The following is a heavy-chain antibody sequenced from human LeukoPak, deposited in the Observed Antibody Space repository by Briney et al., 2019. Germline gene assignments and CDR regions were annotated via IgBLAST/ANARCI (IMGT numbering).Heavy chain of an antibody. D-gene: IGHD3-10*01. CDR1: GYTFTSYA. CDR3: ARDSGPSAFDI. Sequence: WASVKVSCKASGYTFTSYAMHWVRQAPGQRLEWMGWINAGNGNTKYSQEFQGRVTITRDASASIAYMELSSLRSEDMAVYYCARDSGPSAFDIWGQGTKVTVSS. CDR2: INAGNGNT. V-gene: IGHV1-3*03. J-gene: IGHJ3*02.